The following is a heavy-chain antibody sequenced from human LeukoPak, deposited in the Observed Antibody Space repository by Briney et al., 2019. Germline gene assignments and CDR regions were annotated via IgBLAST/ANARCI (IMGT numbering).Heavy chain of an antibody. CDR2: IKPKSGGT. Sequence: ASVKVSFTASAYTFTDYFIHWVRQAPGQGPEWMGWIKPKSGGTNYAQKFQARVTMTKDTSISTVYMDLSRLTSDDTAVYYCARGSSDYYLTKDYWGQGTLVTVSS. V-gene: IGHV1-2*02. J-gene: IGHJ4*02. CDR1: AYTFTDYF. CDR3: ARGSSDYYLTKDY. D-gene: IGHD3-22*01.